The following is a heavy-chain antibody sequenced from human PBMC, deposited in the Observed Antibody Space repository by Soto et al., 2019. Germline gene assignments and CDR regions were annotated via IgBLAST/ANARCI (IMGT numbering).Heavy chain of an antibody. CDR3: ARTRRRTVVTNRGQWYFDL. V-gene: IGHV1-69*12. D-gene: IGHD2-15*01. CDR2: IIPIFGTA. Sequence: QVQLVQSGAEVKKPGSSVKVSCKASGGTFSSYAISWVRQAPGQGLEWMGGIIPIFGTANYAQKFQGRVPITADEATSTAYRELGSLRSEDTAVYYCARTRRRTVVTNRGQWYFDLWGRGTLVTVSS. CDR1: GGTFSSYA. J-gene: IGHJ2*01.